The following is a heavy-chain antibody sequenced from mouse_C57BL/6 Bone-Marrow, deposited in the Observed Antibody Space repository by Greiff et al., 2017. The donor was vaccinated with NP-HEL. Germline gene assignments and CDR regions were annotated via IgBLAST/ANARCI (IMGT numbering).Heavy chain of an antibody. J-gene: IGHJ3*01. CDR1: GYSFTGYY. V-gene: IGHV1-42*01. CDR3: ARNGYYGFAY. CDR2: INPSTGGT. Sequence: EVQLQQSGPELVKPGASVKISCKASGYSFTGYYMNRVKQSPEKSLEWIGEINPSTGGTTYNQKFKAKATLTVDKSSSTAYMQLKSLTSEDSAVYYCARNGYYGFAYWGQGTLVTVSA. D-gene: IGHD2-3*01.